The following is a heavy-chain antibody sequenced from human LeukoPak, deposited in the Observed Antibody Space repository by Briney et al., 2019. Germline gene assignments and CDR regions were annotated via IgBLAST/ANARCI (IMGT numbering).Heavy chain of an antibody. J-gene: IGHJ4*02. CDR2: IWYDGSNK. V-gene: IGHV3-33*01. CDR3: ARDPGAAPDY. Sequence: SCKASGGTFSSYGMHWVRQAPGKGLEWVAVIWYDGSNKYYAGSVKGRFTISRDNSKNTLYLQMNSLRAEDTAVYYCARDPGAAPDYWGQGTLVTVSS. CDR1: GGTFSSYG.